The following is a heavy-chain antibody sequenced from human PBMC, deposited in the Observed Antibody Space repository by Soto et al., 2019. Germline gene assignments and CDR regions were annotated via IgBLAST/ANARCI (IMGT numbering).Heavy chain of an antibody. V-gene: IGHV1-46*02. D-gene: IGHD5-12*01. CDR2: IHPSGGGS. CDR1: GYTLNTYY. Sequence: ASVKVSCKPSGYTLNTYYLHWVRQAPGQGLEWMGIIHPSGGGSTYAQKFLGRVTMTRDTSTSTVFMELSSLRSEDTAVYYCAAASGYSGPVDPWGQGTLVTVSS. J-gene: IGHJ5*02. CDR3: AAASGYSGPVDP.